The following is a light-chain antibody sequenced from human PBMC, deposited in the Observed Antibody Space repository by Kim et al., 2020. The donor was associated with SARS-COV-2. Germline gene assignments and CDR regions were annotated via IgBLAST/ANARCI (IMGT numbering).Light chain of an antibody. V-gene: IGLV3-1*01. CDR3: QAWDSSTVV. J-gene: IGLJ2*01. Sequence: CPGERTSITCSGDKVGDKYACWYQQKPGQSPVLVIYQDSKRPSGIPERFSGSNSGNTATLTISGTQAMDEADYYCQAWDSSTVVFGGGTQLTVL. CDR2: QDS. CDR1: KVGDKY.